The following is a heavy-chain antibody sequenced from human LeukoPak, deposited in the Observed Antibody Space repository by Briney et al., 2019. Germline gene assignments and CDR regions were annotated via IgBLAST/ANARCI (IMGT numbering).Heavy chain of an antibody. CDR3: AKDGGLWVSAHWGDS. D-gene: IGHD7-27*01. Sequence: GGSLRLSCTASGFTFSSYTMTWVRQAPGKGLKWVSTITTGDGNTYYADSVKGRFTVSRDDSKNTLYLQMNSLRAEDAAVYYCAKDGGLWVSAHWGDSWGRGTLVTVSS. J-gene: IGHJ4*02. V-gene: IGHV3-23*01. CDR1: GFTFSSYT. CDR2: ITTGDGNT.